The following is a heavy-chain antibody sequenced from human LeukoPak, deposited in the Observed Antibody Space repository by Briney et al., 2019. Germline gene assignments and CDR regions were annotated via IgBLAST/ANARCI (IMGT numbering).Heavy chain of an antibody. Sequence: GGSLRLSCAASGFTFSNYGMNWVRQAPGKGLEWVSAISGSGGSTYYADSVKGRFTISRDNSKNTLYLQMNSLRAEDTAVYYCAKGISPMISLLYFDYWGQGTLVTVSS. CDR3: AKGISPMISLLYFDY. CDR1: GFTFSNYG. V-gene: IGHV3-23*01. D-gene: IGHD3-22*01. J-gene: IGHJ4*02. CDR2: ISGSGGST.